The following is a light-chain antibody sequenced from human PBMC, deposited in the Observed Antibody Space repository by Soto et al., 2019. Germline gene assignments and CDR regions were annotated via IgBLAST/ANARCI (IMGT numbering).Light chain of an antibody. CDR1: NSNIGSDI. V-gene: IGLV1-44*01. CDR2: TTN. Sequence: QSVLTQPPSASGTPAQRATISCCGSNSNIGSDIVNCYQLLPGAAPEVLINTTNQRPSGVPERFSGSKSGTSASLAISGLQSEDESNSSCATWHAGLSGPFVLGTGTKVTV. J-gene: IGLJ1*01. CDR3: ATWHAGLSGPFV.